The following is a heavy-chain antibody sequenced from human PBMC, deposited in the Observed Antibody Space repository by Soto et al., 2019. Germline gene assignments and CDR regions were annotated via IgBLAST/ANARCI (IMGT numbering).Heavy chain of an antibody. CDR2: IIPIFGTA. CDR3: ARVGTGTAYYYYGMDV. CDR1: GGTFSSYA. V-gene: IGHV1-69*13. Sequence: ASVKFSCKASGGTFSSYAISWVRQAPGQGLEWMGGIIPIFGTANYAQKFQGRVTITADESTSTAYMELSSLRSEDTAVYYCARVGTGTAYYYYGMDVWGQGTTVTVSS. J-gene: IGHJ6*02. D-gene: IGHD1-1*01.